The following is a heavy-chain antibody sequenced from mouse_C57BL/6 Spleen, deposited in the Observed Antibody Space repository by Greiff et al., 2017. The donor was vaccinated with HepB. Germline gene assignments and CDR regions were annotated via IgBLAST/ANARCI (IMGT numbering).Heavy chain of an antibody. Sequence: EVQLQQSGPELVKPGASVKISCKASGYTFTDYYMNWVKQSHGKSLEWIGDINPNNGGTSYNQKFKGKATLTVDKSSSTAYMELRSLTSEDSAVYYCASPSLGYGPHFDYWGQGTTLTVSS. CDR3: ASPSLGYGPHFDY. CDR1: GYTFTDYY. V-gene: IGHV1-26*01. CDR2: INPNNGGT. D-gene: IGHD1-1*01. J-gene: IGHJ2*01.